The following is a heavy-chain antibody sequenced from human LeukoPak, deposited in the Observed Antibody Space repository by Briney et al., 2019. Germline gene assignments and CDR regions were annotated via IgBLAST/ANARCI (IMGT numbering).Heavy chain of an antibody. CDR3: AILWELPLDY. J-gene: IGHJ4*01. CDR1: GGSISSSSYY. V-gene: IGHV4-39*01. Sequence: PSETLSLTCTVSGGSISSSSYYWGWIRQPPGKGLEWIGSIYYSGSTYYNPSLKSRVTISVDTSKNQFSLKPSSVTAADTAVYFWAILWELPLDYSGHGTLFTGSS. CDR2: IYYSGST. D-gene: IGHD1-26*01.